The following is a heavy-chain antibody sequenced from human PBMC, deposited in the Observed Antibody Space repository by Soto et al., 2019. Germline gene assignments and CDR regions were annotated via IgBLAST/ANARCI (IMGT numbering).Heavy chain of an antibody. CDR3: AAELGFGKLSVV. CDR1: GDTFKNCV. J-gene: IGHJ6*02. Sequence: QVQVVPSGVEVRRPGSSVKVSCKASGDTFKNCVISWVRQAPGQGLEWMGGIIPLFGTTDFAQRFQGRLTSTTDESTTTAYMELRRLRSEDTATYYCAAELGFGKLSVVWGQGTTVIVSS. CDR2: IIPLFGTT. D-gene: IGHD3-10*01. V-gene: IGHV1-69*01.